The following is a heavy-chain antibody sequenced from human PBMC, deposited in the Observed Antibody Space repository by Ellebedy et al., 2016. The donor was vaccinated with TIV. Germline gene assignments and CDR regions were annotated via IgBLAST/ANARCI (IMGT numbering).Heavy chain of an antibody. J-gene: IGHJ4*02. D-gene: IGHD2-21*02. CDR1: GFSLNTPPVG. CDR2: IYWSDDK. CDR3: ARLSCDGDCYYGYYFDY. Sequence: SGPTLVKPTQTLTLTCTFSGFSLNTPPVGVGWIRQPPGKALEWLSLIYWSDDKRFSPSLQSRLTITKDTSKNQVVLTMTNMDPVDTATYFCARLSCDGDCYYGYYFDYWGQGTLVTVSS. V-gene: IGHV2-5*01.